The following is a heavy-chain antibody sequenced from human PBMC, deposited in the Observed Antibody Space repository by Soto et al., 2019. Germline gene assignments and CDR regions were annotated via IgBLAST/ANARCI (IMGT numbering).Heavy chain of an antibody. CDR1: GYTFTGYY. CDR2: INPNSGGT. Sequence: QVQLVQSGAEVKKPGASVKVSCKASGYTFTGYYMHWVRQAPGQGLEWMGWINPNSGGTNYAQKFQGWVTMTRDTPISQAYRELSGMRSYATALYYCVRGPAGRSYGMDVWGQGPTLTVSS. D-gene: IGHD3-10*01. V-gene: IGHV1-2*04. CDR3: VRGPAGRSYGMDV. J-gene: IGHJ6*02.